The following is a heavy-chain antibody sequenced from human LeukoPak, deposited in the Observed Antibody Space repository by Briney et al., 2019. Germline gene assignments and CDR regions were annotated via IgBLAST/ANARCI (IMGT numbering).Heavy chain of an antibody. CDR2: ISGSDNST. D-gene: IGHD3-10*01. CDR1: GFTFSNYA. Sequence: SGGSLRLSCAASGFTFSNYAMSWVRQAPGKGLEWVSGISGSDNSTDYADSVKGRFTISRDNSKNTLYLQMNSLRADDTAVYYCATGDGSIYFDYWGQGTLVTVSS. J-gene: IGHJ4*02. V-gene: IGHV3-23*01. CDR3: ATGDGSIYFDY.